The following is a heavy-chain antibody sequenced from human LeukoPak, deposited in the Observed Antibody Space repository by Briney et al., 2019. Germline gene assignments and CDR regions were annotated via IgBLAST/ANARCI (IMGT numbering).Heavy chain of an antibody. CDR3: AAGPSSNGHQLPY. D-gene: IGHD4-11*01. CDR1: GFTYSGYW. Sequence: GGSLRLSCEASGFTYSGYWKHWVRQAPAKGLVWVSRMSSDSTRSSHADSVKGRFTISRDNAKKMVYLQMNSLRVEDSAVYYCAAGPSSNGHQLPYWGQGTLVTVSS. CDR2: MSSDSTRS. J-gene: IGHJ4*02. V-gene: IGHV3-74*01.